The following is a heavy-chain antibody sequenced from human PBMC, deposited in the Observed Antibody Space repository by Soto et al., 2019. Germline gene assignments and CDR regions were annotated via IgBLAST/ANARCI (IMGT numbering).Heavy chain of an antibody. CDR2: INSDGNST. CDR3: ARERTHFDS. V-gene: IGHV3-74*01. CDR1: GFTFSPFW. Sequence: EVQLVESGGGVVQPGGSLRLSCAASGFTFSPFWMHWVRQVPGKGPVWVSRINSDGNSTSYADSVKGRFTTTKDNTKNTFFLIMNSLRAEDTAVYYCARERTHFDSWGQGTLVTVSS. J-gene: IGHJ4*02.